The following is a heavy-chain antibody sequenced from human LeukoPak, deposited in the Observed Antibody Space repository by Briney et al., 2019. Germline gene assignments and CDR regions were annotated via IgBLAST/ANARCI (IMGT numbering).Heavy chain of an antibody. V-gene: IGHV1-18*01. CDR2: ISAYNGNT. D-gene: IGHD3-22*01. J-gene: IGHJ4*02. Sequence: ASVKVSCKASGYTFTSYGISWVRQAPGQGLEWMGWISAYNGNTNYAQKLQGRVTMTTDTPTSTAYMELRSLRSDDTAVYYCARDKAITFDYLLPLDYWGQGTLVTVSS. CDR3: ARDKAITFDYLLPLDY. CDR1: GYTFTSYG.